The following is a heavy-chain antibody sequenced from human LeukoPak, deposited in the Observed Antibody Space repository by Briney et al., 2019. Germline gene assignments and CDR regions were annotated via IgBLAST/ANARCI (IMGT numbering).Heavy chain of an antibody. J-gene: IGHJ5*02. CDR1: GGSISSYY. D-gene: IGHD2-2*01. V-gene: IGHV4-59*08. CDR3: AMGGACSSTSCYFRFDP. Sequence: PSETLSLTCTVSGGSISSYYWSWIRQPPGKGLEWIGYIYYSGSTNYNPSLKSRVTISVDTSKNQFSLKLSSVTAADTAVYYCAMGGACSSTSCYFRFDPWGQGTLVTVSS. CDR2: IYYSGST.